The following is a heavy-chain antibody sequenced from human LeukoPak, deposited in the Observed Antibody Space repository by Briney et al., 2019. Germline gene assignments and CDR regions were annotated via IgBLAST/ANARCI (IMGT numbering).Heavy chain of an antibody. CDR2: TNPSGGST. Sequence: ASVKVSCKASGYTFTSYYMHWVRQAPGQGLEWMGITNPSGGSTSHAQKFQGRVTMTRDTSTSTVYMELSSLRSEDTAVYYCAREEAAGQYYYYYYYMDVWGKGTTVTVSS. CDR3: AREEAAGQYYYYYYYMDV. J-gene: IGHJ6*03. V-gene: IGHV1-46*01. CDR1: GYTFTSYY. D-gene: IGHD6-13*01.